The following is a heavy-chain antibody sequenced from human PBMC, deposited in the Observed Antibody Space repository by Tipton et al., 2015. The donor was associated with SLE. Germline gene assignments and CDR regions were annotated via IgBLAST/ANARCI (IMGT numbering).Heavy chain of an antibody. J-gene: IGHJ5*02. CDR3: ARVQAYEGFDP. Sequence: TLSLTCTVSGGSISSSSYYWGWIRQPPGKGLEWIGGIYYSGSTYYNPSLKSRVTISVDTSKNQFSLELSSVTAADTAVYYCARVQAYEGFDPWGQGTLVTVSS. CDR2: IYYSGST. V-gene: IGHV4-39*07. D-gene: IGHD3-16*01. CDR1: GGSISSSSYY.